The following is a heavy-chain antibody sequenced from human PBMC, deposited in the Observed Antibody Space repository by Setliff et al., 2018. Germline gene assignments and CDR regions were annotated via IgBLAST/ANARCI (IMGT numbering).Heavy chain of an antibody. J-gene: IGHJ1*01. D-gene: IGHD6-19*01. CDR3: ARDGSGWSQH. V-gene: IGHV3-33*08. CDR1: GFTFSTYR. CDR2: IWYDGVKK. Sequence: GGSLRLSCAASGFTFSTYRMHWVRQAPGKGLEWVAVIWYDGVKKYSVDSVKGRLTTSRDNAKNSLYLQMNSLRLEDTAVYYCARDGSGWSQHWGQGTVVTVSS.